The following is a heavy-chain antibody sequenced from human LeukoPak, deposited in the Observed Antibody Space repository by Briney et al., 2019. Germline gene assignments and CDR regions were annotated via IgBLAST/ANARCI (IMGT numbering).Heavy chain of an antibody. CDR2: IYHSGST. CDR1: GYSISSGYY. Sequence: SETLSLTCTVSGYSISSGYYWGWIRQPPGKGLEWIGSIYHSGSTYYNPSLKSRVTISVDTSKNQFSLKLSSVTAADTAVYYCARTTPMSTIDYWGQGALVTVSS. V-gene: IGHV4-38-2*02. J-gene: IGHJ4*02. D-gene: IGHD5-18*01. CDR3: ARTTPMSTIDY.